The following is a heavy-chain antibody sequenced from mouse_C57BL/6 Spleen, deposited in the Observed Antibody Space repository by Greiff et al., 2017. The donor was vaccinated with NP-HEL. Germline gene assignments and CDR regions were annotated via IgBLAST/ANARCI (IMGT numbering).Heavy chain of an antibody. D-gene: IGHD1-2*01. CDR1: GYAFSSSW. CDR2: IYPGDGDT. CDR3: ERESGYGFAD. Sequence: QVQLQQSGPELVKPGASVKISCKASGYAFSSSWMNWVKQRPGKGLEWIGRIYPGDGDTNYNGKFKGKATLTADKSSSTAYMQLSSLTSEDSAVYVCERESGYGFADWGKGTPVTVSA. J-gene: IGHJ3*01. V-gene: IGHV1-82*01.